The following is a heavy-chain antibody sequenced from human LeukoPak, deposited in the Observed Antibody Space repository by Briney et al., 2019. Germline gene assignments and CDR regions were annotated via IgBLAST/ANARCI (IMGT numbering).Heavy chain of an antibody. CDR2: INHSGRT. CDR3: GRRSFGGVIKY. J-gene: IGHJ4*02. Sequence: PSETLSLTCAVYGGSFSGYYWSWIRQPPGKGLEWIGEINHSGRTNYNPSLKSRVTISVDTSKNQFSLKLSSVTAAETAVYYCGRRSFGGVIKYWGQGTLVTVSS. CDR1: GGSFSGYY. D-gene: IGHD3-16*01. V-gene: IGHV4-34*01.